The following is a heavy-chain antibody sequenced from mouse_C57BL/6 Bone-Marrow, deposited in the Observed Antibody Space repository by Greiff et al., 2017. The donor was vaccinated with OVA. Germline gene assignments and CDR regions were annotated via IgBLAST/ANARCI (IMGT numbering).Heavy chain of an antibody. J-gene: IGHJ3*01. CDR1: GFTFSDYY. CDR3: ARRGYYYGSSYEFAY. Sequence: EVMLVESGGGLVQPGGSLKLSCAASGFTFSDYYMYWVRQTPEKRLEWVAYISNGGGSTYYPDTVKGRFTISRDNAKNTLYLQMSRLKSEDTAMYYCARRGYYYGSSYEFAYWGQGTLVTVSA. D-gene: IGHD1-1*01. CDR2: ISNGGGST. V-gene: IGHV5-12*01.